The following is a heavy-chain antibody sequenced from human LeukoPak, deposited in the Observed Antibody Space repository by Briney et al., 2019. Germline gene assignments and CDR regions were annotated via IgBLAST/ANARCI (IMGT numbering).Heavy chain of an antibody. J-gene: IGHJ4*02. CDR2: IKQDGSEK. CDR3: ARDYLGD. Sequence: GGSLRLSCEASGFTFDNYWMSWVRQAPGRGLEWVANIKQDGSEKYYVDSVKGRFTISRDNAKNSLYLQMSSLRAEDTAVYYCARDYLGDWGQGTLVTASS. D-gene: IGHD3-16*02. V-gene: IGHV3-7*01. CDR1: GFTFDNYW.